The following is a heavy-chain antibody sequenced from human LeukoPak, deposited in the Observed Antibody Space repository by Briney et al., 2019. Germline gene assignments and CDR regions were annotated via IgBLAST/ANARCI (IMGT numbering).Heavy chain of an antibody. V-gene: IGHV1-69*13. CDR2: IIPIFGTA. J-gene: IGHJ4*02. CDR3: AREKFRLGDSSRPLDY. CDR1: GGTFSSYA. D-gene: IGHD3-22*01. Sequence: ASVKVSCKASGGTFSSYAISWVRQAPGQGLEWMGGIIPIFGTANYAQKFQGRVTITADESTSTAYMELSSLRSEDTAVYYCAREKFRLGDSSRPLDYWGQGTLVTVSS.